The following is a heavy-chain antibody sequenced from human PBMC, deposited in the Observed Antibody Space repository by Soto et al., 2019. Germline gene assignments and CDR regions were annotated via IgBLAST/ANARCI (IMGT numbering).Heavy chain of an antibody. CDR2: IYYSGST. J-gene: IGHJ6*03. CDR3: ARNYDYIWGSYRPYYYYYMDV. D-gene: IGHD3-16*02. Sequence: PSETLSITCTVSGGSISSYYWSWIRQPPGKGLEWIGYIYYSGSTNYNPSLKSRVTISVDTSKNQFSLKLSSVTAADTAVYYCARNYDYIWGSYRPYYYYYMDVWGKGTTVTVSS. CDR1: GGSISSYY. V-gene: IGHV4-59*01.